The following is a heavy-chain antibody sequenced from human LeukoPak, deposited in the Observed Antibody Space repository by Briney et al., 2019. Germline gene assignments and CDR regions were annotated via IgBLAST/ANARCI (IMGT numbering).Heavy chain of an antibody. CDR2: ISWDGGST. V-gene: IGHV3-43D*04. J-gene: IGHJ4*02. Sequence: PGGSLRLSCAASGFTFDDYAMHWVRQAPGKGLEWVSLISWDGGSTYYADSVKGRFTIPRDNSKNSLYLQMNSLRAEDTALYYCAKDAVGAEPYYFDYWGQGTLVTVSS. D-gene: IGHD1-26*01. CDR3: AKDAVGAEPYYFDY. CDR1: GFTFDDYA.